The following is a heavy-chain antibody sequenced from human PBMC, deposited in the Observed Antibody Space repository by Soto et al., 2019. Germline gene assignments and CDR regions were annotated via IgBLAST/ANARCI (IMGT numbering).Heavy chain of an antibody. D-gene: IGHD6-6*01. CDR2: IYYSGST. J-gene: IGHJ3*02. Sequence: PSETLSLTCTVSGGSISSGGYYWSWIRQHPGKGLEWIGYIYYSGSTYYNPSPKSRVTISVDTSKNQFSLKLSSVTAADTAVYYCARDSSSDAFDIWGQGTMVTVSS. V-gene: IGHV4-31*03. CDR1: GGSISSGGYY. CDR3: ARDSSSDAFDI.